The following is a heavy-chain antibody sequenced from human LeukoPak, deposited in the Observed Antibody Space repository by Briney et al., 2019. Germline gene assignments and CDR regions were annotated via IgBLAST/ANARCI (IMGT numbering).Heavy chain of an antibody. CDR1: GYTFTGYY. J-gene: IGHJ6*02. Sequence: ASVKVSCKASGYTFTGYYMHWVRQAPGQGLEWMGWINPNSGGTNYAQKFQGRVTMTRDTSISTAYMELSRLRSDDTAVYYCARATGPFFGMDVWGQGTTVTVSS. CDR3: ARATGPFFGMDV. CDR2: INPNSGGT. D-gene: IGHD1-14*01. V-gene: IGHV1-2*02.